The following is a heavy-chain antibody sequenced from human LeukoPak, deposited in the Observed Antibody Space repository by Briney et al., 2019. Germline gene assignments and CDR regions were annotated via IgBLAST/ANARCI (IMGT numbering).Heavy chain of an antibody. CDR1: GFTFSSYV. CDR3: ARDSNILTGFAFDI. CDR2: IRYDGSYK. Sequence: PGGSLRLSCAASGFTFSSYVMHWVRQAPGKGLEWVAFIRYDGSYKYYADSVKGRFTISRDNSKNTLYLQMNSLRAEDTAVYYCARDSNILTGFAFDIWGQGTMVTVSS. V-gene: IGHV3-30*02. J-gene: IGHJ3*02. D-gene: IGHD3-9*01.